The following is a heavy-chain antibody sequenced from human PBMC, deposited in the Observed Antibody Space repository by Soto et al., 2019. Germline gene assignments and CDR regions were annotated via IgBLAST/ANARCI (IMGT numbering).Heavy chain of an antibody. CDR2: IYYRGRT. CDR1: GGSISSYY. J-gene: IGHJ2*01. V-gene: IGHV4-59*01. CDR3: ARFNWYFDL. Sequence: QVQLQESGPGLVKPSETLSLTCTVSGGSISSYYWSWIRQPPGKGLEWIGYIYYRGRTNYNPSLKSRVTISVDTSKNQFSLKLSSVNAADTAMYSCARFNWYFDLWGSGTLVTVSS.